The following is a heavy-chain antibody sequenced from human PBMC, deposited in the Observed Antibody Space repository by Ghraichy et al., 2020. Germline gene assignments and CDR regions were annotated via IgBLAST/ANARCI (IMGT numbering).Heavy chain of an antibody. D-gene: IGHD5-12*01. V-gene: IGHV3-15*01. CDR1: GFTFSNAW. CDR2: IKSKTDGGTT. J-gene: IGHJ6*02. Sequence: GGSLRLSCAASGFTFSNAWMSWVRQAPGKGLEWVGRIKSKTDGGTTDYAAPVKGRFTISRDDSKNTLYLQMNSLKTEDTAVYYCTTDRGYNGSYYYYYYGMDDWGQGTTVTVSS. CDR3: TTDRGYNGSYYYYYYGMDD.